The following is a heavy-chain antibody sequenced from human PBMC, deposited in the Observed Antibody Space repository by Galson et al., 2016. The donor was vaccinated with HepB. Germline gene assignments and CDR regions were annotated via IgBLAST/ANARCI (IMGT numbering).Heavy chain of an antibody. D-gene: IGHD5-12*01. CDR2: IGGSGGNV. V-gene: IGHV3-23*01. J-gene: IGHJ4*02. CDR3: AKLIRTGSSGSDS. Sequence: GLEWVSTIGGSGGNVYIGDSVKGRFTISRDNSKNTLWLQMDSLRAEDTAVYFCAKLIRTGSSGSDSWGQGTLVTVSS.